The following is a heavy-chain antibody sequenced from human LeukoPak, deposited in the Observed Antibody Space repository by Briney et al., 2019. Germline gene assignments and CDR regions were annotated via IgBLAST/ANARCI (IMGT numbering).Heavy chain of an antibody. CDR3: ARGPYCSSTSCYVAFFDY. J-gene: IGHJ4*02. CDR2: IYTSGST. V-gene: IGHV4-4*07. Sequence: SETLSLTCTVSGGSISSYYWSWIRQPAGKGLEWIGRIYTSGSTNYNPSLKSRVTMSVDTSKNQFSLKLSSVTAADTAVYYCARGPYCSSTSCYVAFFDYWGQGTLVTVSS. D-gene: IGHD2-2*01. CDR1: GGSISSYY.